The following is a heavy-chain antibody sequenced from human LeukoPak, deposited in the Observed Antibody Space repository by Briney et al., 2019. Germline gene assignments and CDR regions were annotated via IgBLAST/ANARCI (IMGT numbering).Heavy chain of an antibody. CDR1: LFTFPAYY. CDR2: INSGGR. D-gene: IGHD5-18*01. CDR3: AVVDTPMEADQTHLNWFDP. Sequence: ASVTVSFKASLFTFPAYYTHWVRQAPGQGGEWMGWINSGGRKYAHKFQGRVTLTRDTTINTAYMELTRLRPDDTAVYYCAVVDTPMEADQTHLNWFDPWGQGTQVTVSS. V-gene: IGHV1-2*07. J-gene: IGHJ5*02.